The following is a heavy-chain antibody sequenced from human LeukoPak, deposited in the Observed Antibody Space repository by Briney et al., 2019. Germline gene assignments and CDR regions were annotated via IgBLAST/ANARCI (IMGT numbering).Heavy chain of an antibody. J-gene: IGHJ4*02. CDR3: TTDLYYYDSSGYYRIDY. Sequence: GGSLRLSCAASGFTFSNAWMSWVRQAPGKGLEWVGRIKSKTDGGTTDYAAPVKGRFTISREDSKNTLYLQMNSLKTEDTAVYYCTTDLYYYDSSGYYRIDYWGQGTLVTVSS. V-gene: IGHV3-15*01. CDR2: IKSKTDGGTT. D-gene: IGHD3-22*01. CDR1: GFTFSNAW.